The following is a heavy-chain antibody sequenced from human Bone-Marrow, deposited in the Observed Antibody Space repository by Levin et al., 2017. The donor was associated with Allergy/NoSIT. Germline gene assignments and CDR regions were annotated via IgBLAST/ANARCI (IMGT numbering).Heavy chain of an antibody. V-gene: IGHV3-11*01. Sequence: GESLKISCAASGFTFSDYYMSWIRQAPGKGLEWLSYISGDSLTIYYADSVKGRFTTSRDNAKNSLYLQMSSLRAEDTAVYYCARPHKWNDGGFDYWGQGTLVSVSS. CDR1: GFTFSDYY. J-gene: IGHJ4*02. CDR2: ISGDSLTI. D-gene: IGHD1-20*01. CDR3: ARPHKWNDGGFDY.